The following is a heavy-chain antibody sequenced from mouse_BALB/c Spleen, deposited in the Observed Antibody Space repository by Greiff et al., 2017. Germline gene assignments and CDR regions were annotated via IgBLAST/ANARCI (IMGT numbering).Heavy chain of an antibody. V-gene: IGHV1-7*01. CDR2: INPSTGYT. CDR3: ARGYYGAYAMDY. D-gene: IGHD1-1*01. Sequence: VQLQQSGAELAKPGASVKMSCKASGYTFTSYWMHWVKQRPGQGLEWIGYINPSTGYTEYNQKFKDKATLTADKSSSTAYMQLSSLTSEDSAVYYCARGYYGAYAMDYWGQGTSVTVSS. CDR1: GYTFTSYW. J-gene: IGHJ4*01.